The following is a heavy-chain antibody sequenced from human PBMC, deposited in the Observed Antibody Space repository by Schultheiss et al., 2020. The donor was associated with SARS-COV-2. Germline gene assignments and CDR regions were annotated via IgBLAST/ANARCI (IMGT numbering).Heavy chain of an antibody. V-gene: IGHV3-9*01. CDR1: GFTFDDYA. J-gene: IGHJ4*02. CDR3: AKRGNGSGRRGFDY. CDR2: ISWNSGSI. Sequence: SLRLSREESGFTFDDYAMHWVRQAPGKGLEWVSGISWNSGSIGYADSVKGRFTISRDNAKNSLYLQMNSLRAEDTALYYCAKRGNGSGRRGFDYWGQGTLVTVSS. D-gene: IGHD3-10*01.